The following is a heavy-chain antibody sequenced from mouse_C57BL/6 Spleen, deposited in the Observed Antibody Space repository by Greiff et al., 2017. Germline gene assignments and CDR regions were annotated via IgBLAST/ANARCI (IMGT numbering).Heavy chain of an antibody. CDR1: GFTFSSYG. CDR3: ARLPNCDY. J-gene: IGHJ2*01. V-gene: IGHV5-6*01. Sequence: VQLKESGGDLVKPGGSLKLSCAASGFTFSSYGMSWVRQTPDKRLEWVATISSGGSYTYYPDSVKGRFTISRDNAKNTLYLQMSSLKSEDTAMYYCARLPNCDYWGQGTTLTVSS. CDR2: ISSGGSYT.